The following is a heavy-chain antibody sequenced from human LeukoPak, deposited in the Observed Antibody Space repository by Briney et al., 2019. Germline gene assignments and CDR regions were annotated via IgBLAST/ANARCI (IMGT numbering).Heavy chain of an antibody. Sequence: GSLRLSCAASGFTFSSYSMNWVRQAPGKGLEWVSYISSSSTIYYADSVKGRFTISRDNAKNSLYLQMNSLRAEDTALYYCAKGGFGELLNYFDYWGQGTLVTVSS. V-gene: IGHV3-48*04. CDR3: AKGGFGELLNYFDY. J-gene: IGHJ4*02. CDR2: ISSSSTI. D-gene: IGHD3-10*01. CDR1: GFTFSSYS.